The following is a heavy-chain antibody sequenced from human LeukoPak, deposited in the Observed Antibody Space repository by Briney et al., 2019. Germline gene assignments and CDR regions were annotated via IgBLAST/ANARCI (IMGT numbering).Heavy chain of an antibody. CDR2: IGTAGDT. D-gene: IGHD3-10*01. Sequence: GGSLRLSCAASGFTFSSYDMHWVRQAPGKGLEWVSAIGTAGDTYYPGSVMGRFTISRENAKNSLYLQMNSLRAGDTAVYYCARGDYYGSGSDAFDMWGQGTMVTVSA. J-gene: IGHJ3*02. V-gene: IGHV3-13*01. CDR1: GFTFSSYD. CDR3: ARGDYYGSGSDAFDM.